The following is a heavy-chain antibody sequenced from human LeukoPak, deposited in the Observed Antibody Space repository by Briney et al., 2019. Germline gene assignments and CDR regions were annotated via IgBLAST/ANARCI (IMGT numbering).Heavy chain of an antibody. CDR1: GYTFTSYY. V-gene: IGHV1-46*03. CDR2: INPNGGGT. CDR3: ARRGGCISTSCNLDY. D-gene: IGHD2-2*01. Sequence: ASVKVSCKTSGYTFTSYYMHWMRQAPRQGLEWVGTINPNGGGTSSAQKFQGRVTMTRDTSTSTVYMDLSSLRSEDTAIYYCARRGGCISTSCNLDYWGQGTLVTVSS. J-gene: IGHJ4*02.